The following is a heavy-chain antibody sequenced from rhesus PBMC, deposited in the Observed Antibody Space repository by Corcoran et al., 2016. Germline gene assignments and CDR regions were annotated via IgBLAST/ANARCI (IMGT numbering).Heavy chain of an antibody. CDR3: ARTGTFDY. Sequence: QVQLVQSGAEVKKPGSSVKVSCKASGYTFTDYYIHWVRQAPRQGLEWMGWISPYNGNTEYAQKFQGRVTMTRDTSTSTADMELNSLRSEDTAVYYCARTGTFDYWGQGVPVTVSS. CDR1: GYTFTDYY. V-gene: IGHV1S2*01. D-gene: IGHD3-34*01. CDR2: ISPYNGNT. J-gene: IGHJ4*01.